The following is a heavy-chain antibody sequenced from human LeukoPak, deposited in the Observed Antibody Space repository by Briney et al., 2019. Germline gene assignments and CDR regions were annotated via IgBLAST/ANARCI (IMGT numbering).Heavy chain of an antibody. Sequence: AGSLRLSCAASGFTLSSHDMHWVRQASGKGLEWVSAIAISGNRYYSRSVKGRFTISRENGKNALYLQMNSLRAEDTALYYCARESSITSGTTGETFDFWGQGTTVTVSS. CDR2: IAISGNR. CDR3: ARESSITSGTTGETFDF. J-gene: IGHJ3*01. D-gene: IGHD1-1*01. CDR1: GFTLSSHD. V-gene: IGHV3-13*01.